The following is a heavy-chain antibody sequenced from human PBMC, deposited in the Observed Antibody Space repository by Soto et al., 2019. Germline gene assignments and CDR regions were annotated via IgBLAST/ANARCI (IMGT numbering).Heavy chain of an antibody. Sequence: QVQLVESGGGVVQPGRSLRLSCAASGFTFSSYGIHWVRQAPGKGLEWVAVISYDGSNKYYADSVKGRFTISRDNSKNTLYLQMNSLRAEDTAVYYCAKQEGVGYNYGQFDYWGQGTLVTVSS. D-gene: IGHD1-1*01. CDR3: AKQEGVGYNYGQFDY. CDR1: GFTFSSYG. CDR2: ISYDGSNK. V-gene: IGHV3-30*18. J-gene: IGHJ4*02.